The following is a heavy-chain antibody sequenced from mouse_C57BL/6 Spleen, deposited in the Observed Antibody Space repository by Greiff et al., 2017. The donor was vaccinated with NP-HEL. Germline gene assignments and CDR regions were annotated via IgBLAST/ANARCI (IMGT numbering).Heavy chain of an antibody. CDR1: GYTFTDYN. CDR2: INPNNGGT. CDR3: ARRTGKSFDY. V-gene: IGHV1-18*01. J-gene: IGHJ2*01. D-gene: IGHD4-1*01. Sequence: EVQLQQSGPELVKPGASVKIPCKASGYTFTDYNMDWVKQSHGKSLEWIGDINPNNGGTIYNQKFKGKATLTVDKSSSTAYMELRSLTSEDTAVYYCARRTGKSFDYWGQGTTLTVSS.